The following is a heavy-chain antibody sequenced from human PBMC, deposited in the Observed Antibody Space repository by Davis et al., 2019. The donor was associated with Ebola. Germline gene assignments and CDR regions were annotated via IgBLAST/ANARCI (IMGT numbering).Heavy chain of an antibody. CDR3: ASGVFGVTYYFDH. J-gene: IGHJ4*02. Sequence: SETLSLTCNVSGGSISSYYWSWIRQAPGKGLEWIAYIHDSGNTKYNPSLRSRLIISVDRPKNQFSLKLNSVTAADPAMYYCASGVFGVTYYFDHWGQGALVTVSS. D-gene: IGHD3-3*01. V-gene: IGHV4-59*01. CDR1: GGSISSYY. CDR2: IHDSGNT.